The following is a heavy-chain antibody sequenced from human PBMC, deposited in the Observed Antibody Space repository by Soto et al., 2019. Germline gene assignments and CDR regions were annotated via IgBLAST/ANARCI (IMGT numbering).Heavy chain of an antibody. Sequence: SQTLSLTCAISGDSVSSNSAAWNFIRQSPSRGLELLGRTYYRSKLYNDYAVSVKSRITINPDTSKNQFSLQLNSVTPEDTAVYYCARDLRAGSSSWYPLEYYFDYWGQGTLVTVSS. V-gene: IGHV6-1*01. D-gene: IGHD6-13*01. J-gene: IGHJ4*02. CDR1: GDSVSSNSAA. CDR3: ARDLRAGSSSWYPLEYYFDY. CDR2: TYYRSKLYN.